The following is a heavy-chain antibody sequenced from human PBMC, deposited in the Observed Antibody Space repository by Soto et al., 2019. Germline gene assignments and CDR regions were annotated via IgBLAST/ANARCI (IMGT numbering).Heavy chain of an antibody. CDR1: GFTFSSYA. CDR2: IRDSGGST. V-gene: IGHV3-23*01. CDR3: ANGEPPGKGYFDY. Sequence: EVQLLESGGGLVQAGGSLRLSCVASGFTFSSYAMSWVRQAPGKGLEWVSSIRDSGGSTYYADSVKGRFTISRDNSKNTLYLQMNSLRAEDTAIYYCANGEPPGKGYFDYWGQGTLITVSS. D-gene: IGHD3-3*01. J-gene: IGHJ4*02.